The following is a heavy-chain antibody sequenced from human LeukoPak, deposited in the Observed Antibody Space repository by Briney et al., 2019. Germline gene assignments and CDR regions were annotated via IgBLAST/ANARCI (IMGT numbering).Heavy chain of an antibody. CDR1: GRSFSGYY. V-gene: IGHV4-34*01. CDR3: ARGKQLVHLDY. CDR2: INQSGST. D-gene: IGHD6-6*01. J-gene: IGHJ4*02. Sequence: NPSETLSLTCAVYGRSFSGYYWSWIRQPPGKGLEWIGEINQSGSTNYNPSLKSRVTISVDTSKNQFSLKLSSVTAADTAVYYCARGKQLVHLDYWGQGTLVTVSS.